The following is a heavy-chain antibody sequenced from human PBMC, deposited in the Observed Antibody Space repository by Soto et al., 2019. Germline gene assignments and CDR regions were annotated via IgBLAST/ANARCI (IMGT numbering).Heavy chain of an antibody. J-gene: IGHJ4*02. D-gene: IGHD3-3*01. Sequence: GESLKISCKGSGYNFAGYWIAWVRQMPGKGLELMGIIYPSDFDTRYRPSFQGQVTISADKSISSAYLQWSSLRASDTAMYYCARGGVSTRTFDYWGQGTPVTVSS. CDR1: GYNFAGYW. CDR3: ARGGVSTRTFDY. V-gene: IGHV5-51*01. CDR2: IYPSDFDT.